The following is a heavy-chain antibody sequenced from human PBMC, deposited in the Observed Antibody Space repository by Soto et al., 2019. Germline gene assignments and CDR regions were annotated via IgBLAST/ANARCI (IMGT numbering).Heavy chain of an antibody. V-gene: IGHV4-59*01. J-gene: IGHJ4*02. CDR1: GGAISGNY. CDR3: ARYYCSGGSCNSNFDY. Sequence: SEILSLTCTVSGGAISGNYWSWIRQPPGKGLEWIGYIYYTGSTNYNPSLKSRVTISVDMSKNHFSLNLSSVTAADTAVYYCARYYCSGGSCNSNFDYWGQGTLVTVSS. CDR2: IYYTGST. D-gene: IGHD2-15*01.